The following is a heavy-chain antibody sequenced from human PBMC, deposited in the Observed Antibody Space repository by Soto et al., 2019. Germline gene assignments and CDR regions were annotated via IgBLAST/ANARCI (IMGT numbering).Heavy chain of an antibody. CDR2: ISAYNADT. V-gene: IGHV1-18*04. CDR3: ARDDRLYTGSQSHHFDY. CDR1: GYTFTNYG. J-gene: IGHJ4*02. Sequence: QVQLVQSGAEVKEPGASVKVSCKASGYTFTNYGIIWVRQAPGQGLEWMGWISAYNADTNYAPRLQGRVTMTTDTSTSTAYMELRSLISDDTAVYYCARDDRLYTGSQSHHFDYWGQGTLVTVSS. D-gene: IGHD6-6*01.